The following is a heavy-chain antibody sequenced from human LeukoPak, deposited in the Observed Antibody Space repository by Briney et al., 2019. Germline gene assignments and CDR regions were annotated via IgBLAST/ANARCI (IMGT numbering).Heavy chain of an antibody. J-gene: IGHJ4*02. CDR3: ARGRNDNGGMFFDS. Sequence: PSETLSLTCTVSGGSIRSYYWSWIRQAPGKGLEWIGFISYSGYTSYSPSLTRRVAISVDTSKSQFSLRLTSMTAADTATYYCARGRNDNGGMFFDSWAQGTLVTVSS. V-gene: IGHV4-59*01. CDR2: ISYSGYT. CDR1: GGSIRSYY. D-gene: IGHD4-23*01.